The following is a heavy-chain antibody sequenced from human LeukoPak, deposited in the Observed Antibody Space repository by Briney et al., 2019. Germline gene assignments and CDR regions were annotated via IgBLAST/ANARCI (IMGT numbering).Heavy chain of an antibody. CDR2: IYYSGST. J-gene: IGHJ3*02. CDR1: GGSISSYY. D-gene: IGHD2-2*01. Sequence: SETLSLTCTVSGGSISSYYWSWIRQPPGKGLECIGYIYYSGSTNYNPSLKSRVTISVDTSKNQFSLKLSSVTAADTAVYYCALGYCSSTSCLEAFDIWGQGTMVTVSS. CDR3: ALGYCSSTSCLEAFDI. V-gene: IGHV4-59*01.